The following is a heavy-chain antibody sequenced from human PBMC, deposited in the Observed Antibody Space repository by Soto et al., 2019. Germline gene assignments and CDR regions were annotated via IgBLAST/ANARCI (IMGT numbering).Heavy chain of an antibody. CDR1: GFTFSSYV. D-gene: IGHD6-19*01. V-gene: IGHV3-23*01. Sequence: EVQLLESGGGLVQPGGSLRLSCAASGFTFSSYVMSWVRQAPGKGLEWVSGISGSGGSTYYADSVKGRFTISRDNSKNTLYLQMNRLRAEDTAVYYCAKDPIAEAGPAGRYGMDVWGQGTTVTVSS. CDR2: ISGSGGST. J-gene: IGHJ6*02. CDR3: AKDPIAEAGPAGRYGMDV.